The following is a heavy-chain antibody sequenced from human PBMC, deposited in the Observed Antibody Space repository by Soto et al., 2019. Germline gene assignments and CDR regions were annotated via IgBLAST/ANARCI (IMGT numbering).Heavy chain of an antibody. J-gene: IGHJ6*02. CDR3: TRLEGGSAGGYNYYGMDV. D-gene: IGHD6-25*01. CDR1: GFAFSDSA. V-gene: IGHV3-73*01. Sequence: GSLRLSCAASGFAFSDSAMHWVRQASGKGLEWVGRIRTKANSYATAYAASMKGRFTISRDDSKNTAYLQMNSLEPEDTAVYYCTRLEGGSAGGYNYYGMDVWGQGTTVTVS. CDR2: IRTKANSYAT.